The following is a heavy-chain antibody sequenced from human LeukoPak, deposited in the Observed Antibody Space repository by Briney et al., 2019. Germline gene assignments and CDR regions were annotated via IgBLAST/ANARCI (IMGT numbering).Heavy chain of an antibody. CDR1: GGSISSHY. V-gene: IGHV4-59*11. CDR3: ARGRDYDSSGYYFDAFDI. D-gene: IGHD3-22*01. J-gene: IGHJ3*02. Sequence: SETLSLTCTVSGGSISSHYWSWIRQPPGKGLEWIGYVYYSGSTNYNPSLKSRVTISVDTSNNQISLKLSSVTAADTAVYYCARGRDYDSSGYYFDAFDIWGQGTMVTVSS. CDR2: VYYSGST.